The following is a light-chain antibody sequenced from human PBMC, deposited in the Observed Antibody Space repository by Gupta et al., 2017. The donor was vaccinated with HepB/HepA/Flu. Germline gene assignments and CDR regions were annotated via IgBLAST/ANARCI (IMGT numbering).Light chain of an antibody. CDR1: SSDVGGSNY. V-gene: IGLV2-14*01. Sequence: QSALTQPASVSGSPGQSTTISCTGTSSDVGGSNYVSWYQQPPGKAPKLLIYDVSNRPSGVSNRFAGSKSGTTASTTIPGLQSEDEAYYYCTSYRSSSTFVLGTGTKVTVL. CDR3: TSYRSSSTFV. CDR2: DVS. J-gene: IGLJ1*01.